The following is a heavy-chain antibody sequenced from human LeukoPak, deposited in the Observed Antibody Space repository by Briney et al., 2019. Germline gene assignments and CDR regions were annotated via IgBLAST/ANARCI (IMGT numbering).Heavy chain of an antibody. J-gene: IGHJ4*02. CDR3: ASRYCSGGCCYLYYFDY. CDR2: IITIFGTA. D-gene: IGHD2-15*01. V-gene: IGHV1-69*01. Sequence: ASVKVSCKASGGTFTSYAISWVRQAPGQGLERMGGIITIFGTANYDQKYQGRVTITADESKSTAYMELSSLRSEDTAVYYCASRYCSGGCCYLYYFDYWGQGTLVTVSS. CDR1: GGTFTSYA.